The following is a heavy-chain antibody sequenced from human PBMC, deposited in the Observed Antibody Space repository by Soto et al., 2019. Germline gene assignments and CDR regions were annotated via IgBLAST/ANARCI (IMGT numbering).Heavy chain of an antibody. CDR2: IYWDDDK. D-gene: IGHD1-1*01. J-gene: IGHJ4*02. CDR1: GFSLTSRPMG. Sequence: QITLKESGPTLLKPTETLTLTCTFSGFSLTSRPMGVGWIRQPPGKALESLALIYWDDDKRYSPSLKSRLTITKDTSRSQVVLTMTNVDPVDTATYYCAHRRGGYNWDDGDFDFWDQGTLVTVSS. CDR3: AHRRGGYNWDDGDFDF. V-gene: IGHV2-5*02.